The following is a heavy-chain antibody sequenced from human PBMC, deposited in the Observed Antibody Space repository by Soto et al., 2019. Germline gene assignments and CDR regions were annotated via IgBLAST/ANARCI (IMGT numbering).Heavy chain of an antibody. Sequence: SETLSLTCTVSGGSISSGDYYWSWIRQPPGKGLEWIGYIYYSGSTSYNASLKSRTSISADPSNNQFSLKLHSLTAADTAVYFCGTMPIVVEPAPMDVWGPGTSVTVSS. CDR1: GGSISSGDYY. CDR3: GTMPIVVEPAPMDV. CDR2: IYYSGST. J-gene: IGHJ6*02. D-gene: IGHD2-2*01. V-gene: IGHV4-30-4*01.